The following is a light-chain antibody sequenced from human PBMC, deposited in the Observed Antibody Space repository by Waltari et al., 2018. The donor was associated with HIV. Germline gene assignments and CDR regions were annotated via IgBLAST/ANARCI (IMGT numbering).Light chain of an antibody. CDR2: KAS. J-gene: IGKJ1*01. Sequence: DIQMTQSPSTLSASVGETVTITCRASQSISNWMAWYQQKPGKAPYLLIYKASSLKSGVPSRFSGSGSGTAFTFTISRLQPDYSATYFCQQHHNFFGTFGQGTKVELK. CDR1: QSISNW. CDR3: QQHHNFFGT. V-gene: IGKV1-5*03.